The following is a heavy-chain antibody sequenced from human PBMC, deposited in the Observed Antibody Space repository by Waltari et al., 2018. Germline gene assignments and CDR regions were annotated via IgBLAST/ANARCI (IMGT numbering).Heavy chain of an antibody. CDR2: IYTSGST. J-gene: IGHJ4*02. Sequence: QVQLQESGPGLVKPSQTLSLTCTVSGGSISSGSYYWSWIRQPAGKGLEWMWRIYTSGSTNYNPSLKSRVTISVDTSKNQFSLKLSSVTAADTAVYYGARSKAPLVHFDYWGQGTLVTVSS. CDR3: ARSKAPLVHFDY. D-gene: IGHD4-4*01. V-gene: IGHV4-61*02. CDR1: GGSISSGSYY.